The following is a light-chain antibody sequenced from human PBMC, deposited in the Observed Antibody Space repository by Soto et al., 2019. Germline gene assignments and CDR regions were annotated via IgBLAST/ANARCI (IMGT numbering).Light chain of an antibody. CDR2: DVS. CDR3: SSYTSSSTPFL. CDR1: SSDVGGYNY. Sequence: QSALTQPASVSGSPGQSITISCTGTSSDVGGYNYVSWYQQHPGKAPKLRIYDVSNRPSGVSNRFSGSKSGNTASLTISGLQAEDEAAYFCSSYTSSSTPFLFGTGTKLTVL. V-gene: IGLV2-14*01. J-gene: IGLJ1*01.